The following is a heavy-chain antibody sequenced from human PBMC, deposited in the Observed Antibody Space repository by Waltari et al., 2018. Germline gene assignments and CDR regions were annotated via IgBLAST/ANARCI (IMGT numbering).Heavy chain of an antibody. V-gene: IGHV3-74*01. CDR1: GFTFSRYW. J-gene: IGHJ5*02. Sequence: EVQLVESGGGLVQPGGSLRLSCAASGFTFSRYWMHWVRKVPGKGLVWVSRIKSDGRSTSYADSVKGRFTISRDNAKNTLYLQMNSLRAEDTAVYFCAADADSGGYSWFDPWGQGTLVTVSS. D-gene: IGHD1-26*01. CDR2: IKSDGRST. CDR3: AADADSGGYSWFDP.